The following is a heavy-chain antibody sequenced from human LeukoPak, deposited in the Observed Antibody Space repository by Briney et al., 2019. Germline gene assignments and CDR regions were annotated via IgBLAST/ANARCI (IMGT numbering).Heavy chain of an antibody. J-gene: IGHJ6*03. D-gene: IGHD6-19*01. CDR3: ATAVAGISYYYYYMDV. Sequence: ASVKVSCKASGYTFTGYYMHWVRQAPGQGLEWMGWINPNSGGTNYAQKFQGRVTMTRDTSISTAYMGLSRLRSDDTAVYYCATAVAGISYYYYYMDVWGKGTTVTVSS. CDR2: INPNSGGT. V-gene: IGHV1-2*02. CDR1: GYTFTGYY.